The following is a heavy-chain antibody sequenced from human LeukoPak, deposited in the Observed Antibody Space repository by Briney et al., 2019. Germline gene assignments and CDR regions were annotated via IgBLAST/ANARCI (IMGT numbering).Heavy chain of an antibody. CDR2: IYTSGST. CDR3: ARESDDFWSGTYYYYGMDV. D-gene: IGHD3-3*01. Sequence: SETLSLTCTVSGGSISSGSYYWSWIRQPAGKGLEWIGRIYTSGSTNYNPSLKSRVTISVDTSKNQFSLKLSSVTAADTAVYYCARESDDFWSGTYYYYGMDVWGQGTTVTVSS. V-gene: IGHV4-61*02. J-gene: IGHJ6*02. CDR1: GGSISSGSYY.